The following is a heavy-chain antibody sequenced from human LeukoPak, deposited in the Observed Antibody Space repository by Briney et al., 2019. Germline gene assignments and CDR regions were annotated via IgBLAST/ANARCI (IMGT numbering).Heavy chain of an antibody. D-gene: IGHD2-15*01. V-gene: IGHV3-53*01. CDR3: ARNQYCSGGSCDYFDY. Sequence: GGSLRLSCAASGFTVSSNYMSWVRQAPGKGLEWVSVIYSGGSTYYADSVKGRFTIPRDNSKNTLYLQMNSLRAEDTAVYYCARNQYCSGGSCDYFDYWGQGTLVTVSS. CDR2: IYSGGST. CDR1: GFTVSSNY. J-gene: IGHJ4*02.